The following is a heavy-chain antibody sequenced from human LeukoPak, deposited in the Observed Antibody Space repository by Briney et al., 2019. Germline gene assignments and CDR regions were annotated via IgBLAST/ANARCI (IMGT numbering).Heavy chain of an antibody. CDR1: GFTFSSSG. D-gene: IGHD2-2*01. J-gene: IGHJ4*02. CDR3: AHGAMYQLDY. Sequence: GGSLRLSCAASGFTFSSSGMRWVRQAPGKGLEWVSAISGSGGSTHYADSVKGRFTISGDNSRNTLFLQMNSLRAEDTAVYYCAHGAMYQLDYWGQGTLVTVSS. V-gene: IGHV3-23*01. CDR2: ISGSGGST.